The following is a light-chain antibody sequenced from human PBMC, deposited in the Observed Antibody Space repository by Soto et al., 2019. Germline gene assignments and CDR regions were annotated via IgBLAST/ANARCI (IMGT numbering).Light chain of an antibody. CDR2: WAS. CDR3: QQYNKWPLT. V-gene: IGKV4-1*01. Sequence: DIVMTQSPDSLAVSLGERATINCKSSQSVLYSSNNKNYLAWYQQKPGQPPKLLIYWASTRESGVPARFSGSGSGSDFTLTISSLQSEDFAVYYCQQYNKWPLTFGPGTKVDIK. J-gene: IGKJ3*01. CDR1: QSVLYSSNNKNY.